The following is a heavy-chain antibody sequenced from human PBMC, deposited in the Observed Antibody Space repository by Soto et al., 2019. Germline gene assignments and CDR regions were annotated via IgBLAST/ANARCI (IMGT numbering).Heavy chain of an antibody. Sequence: SETLSLTCTVSGGSMSSYYWSWIRQPPGKGLEWIGYVYYSGNTKYNPSLKSRVTISVDTSKNQFSLKLSSVTAADTAVYYCARVGGFGATTIDYWGQGTLVTVSS. CDR1: GGSMSSYY. CDR3: ARVGGFGATTIDY. D-gene: IGHD3-10*01. CDR2: VYYSGNT. V-gene: IGHV4-59*08. J-gene: IGHJ4*02.